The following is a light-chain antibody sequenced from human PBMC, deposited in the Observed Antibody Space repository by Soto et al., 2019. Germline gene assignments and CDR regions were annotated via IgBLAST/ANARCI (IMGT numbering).Light chain of an antibody. V-gene: IGKV1-16*02. CDR3: QQYNSYPWT. CDR2: AAS. CDR1: QDINNY. J-gene: IGKJ1*01. Sequence: DIQMTQSPSSLSASVGDRVTITCRASQDINNYLVWFQQKPGKAPKSLIYAASSLQSGVPSQFSGSGSGTDFTLIISSLQPEDFATYYCQQYNSYPWTFGQGTKVEIK.